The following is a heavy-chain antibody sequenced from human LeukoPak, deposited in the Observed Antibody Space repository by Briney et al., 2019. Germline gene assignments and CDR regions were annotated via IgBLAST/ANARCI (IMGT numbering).Heavy chain of an antibody. J-gene: IGHJ4*02. CDR1: GFIFSNAW. Sequence: GGSLRLSCAPSGPSGFIFSNAWMSWVRQAPGKGLEWVGRVKRKSDGGTTDYAAPVKGRFTISRDDSKNTLFLQMNSLNTEDTAVYYCTTVELWLGRALLFWGQGALVTVSS. V-gene: IGHV3-15*01. CDR3: TTVELWLGRALLF. D-gene: IGHD6-19*01. CDR2: VKRKSDGGTT.